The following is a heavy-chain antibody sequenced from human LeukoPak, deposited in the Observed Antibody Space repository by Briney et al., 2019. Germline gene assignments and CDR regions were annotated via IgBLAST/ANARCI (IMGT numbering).Heavy chain of an antibody. Sequence: PSETLSLTCTVSGGSISSYYWSWIRQPLGKGLEWIGYIYYSGSTNYNPSLKSRVTISVDTSKNQFSLKLSSVTAADTAVYYCARTYCDSTTCYRFDYWGQGTLVTVSS. J-gene: IGHJ4*02. CDR2: IYYSGST. V-gene: IGHV4-59*01. CDR3: ARTYCDSTTCYRFDY. CDR1: GGSISSYY. D-gene: IGHD2-2*01.